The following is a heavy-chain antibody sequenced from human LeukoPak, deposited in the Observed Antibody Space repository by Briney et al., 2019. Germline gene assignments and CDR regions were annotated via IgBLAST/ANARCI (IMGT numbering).Heavy chain of an antibody. J-gene: IGHJ4*02. CDR3: ASRKDTPHLPDY. Sequence: PGGSLRLSCAASGFTFSLYAMHWVRQAPGKGLEWVSVISYGGTKKYYADSVRGRFTISRDNSQNTLYLQMNSLKPEDTAVYYCASRKDTPHLPDYWDQGTLVTVSS. CDR2: ISYGGTKK. CDR1: GFTFSLYA. D-gene: IGHD5-18*01. V-gene: IGHV3-30-3*01.